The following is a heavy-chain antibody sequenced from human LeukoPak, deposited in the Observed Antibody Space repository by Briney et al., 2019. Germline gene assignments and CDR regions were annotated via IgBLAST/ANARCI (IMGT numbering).Heavy chain of an antibody. CDR3: ARVRQSGSPLDY. Sequence: GGSLRLSCAASGFTFSDYYMSWIRQAPGKGLEWVSYISKSVVNTNYADSVKGRFTMSRDNAKNSLYLQMNSLRAEDTAVYYCARVRQSGSPLDYWGQGTLVTVSS. D-gene: IGHD1-26*01. CDR1: GFTFSDYY. CDR2: ISKSVVNT. V-gene: IGHV3-11*05. J-gene: IGHJ4*02.